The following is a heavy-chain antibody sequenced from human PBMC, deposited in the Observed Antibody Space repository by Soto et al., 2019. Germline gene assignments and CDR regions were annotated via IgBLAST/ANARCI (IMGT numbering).Heavy chain of an antibody. D-gene: IGHD2-15*01. CDR1: GGSVNSTNYN. J-gene: IGHJ4*02. V-gene: IGHV4-39*01. Sequence: LQMQESGPGLVKPSETLSLTCTVSGGSVNSTNYNWGWIRQPPGKGLEWIGSIYNSASTYYNPSLKSRVTISVDTSRNQFSLNLNSVTAADTAMYYCGRVVIAATPHRDVDFWGQGTLVTVSS. CDR2: IYNSAST. CDR3: GRVVIAATPHRDVDF.